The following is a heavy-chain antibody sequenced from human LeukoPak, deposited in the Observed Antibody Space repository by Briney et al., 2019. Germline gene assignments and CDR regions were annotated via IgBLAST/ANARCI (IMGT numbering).Heavy chain of an antibody. CDR1: GFTFSSYA. V-gene: IGHV3-23*01. J-gene: IGHJ3*01. CDR2: ISGSGGST. Sequence: PGGSLRLSCAASGFTFSSYAMSWVRQAPGKGLEGVSAISGSGGSTYYADSVKGRFTISRDNSKNTLYLQMNSLRAEDTAVYYCVRGDDAFDVWGQGTMVTVSS. CDR3: VRGDDAFDV.